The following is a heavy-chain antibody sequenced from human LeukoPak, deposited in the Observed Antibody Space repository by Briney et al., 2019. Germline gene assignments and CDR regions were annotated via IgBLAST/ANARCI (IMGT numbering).Heavy chain of an antibody. Sequence: GGSLRLSCAASGFTFSSYSMNWVRQAPGKGLEWVSTISGGDGSTYYADSVKGRFTISRDNSKNTLYLQMNSLTAEDTAVYYCVKVAVAAFDYWGQETLVTVSS. J-gene: IGHJ4*02. D-gene: IGHD6-19*01. CDR3: VKVAVAAFDY. CDR1: GFTFSSYS. V-gene: IGHV3-23*01. CDR2: ISGGDGST.